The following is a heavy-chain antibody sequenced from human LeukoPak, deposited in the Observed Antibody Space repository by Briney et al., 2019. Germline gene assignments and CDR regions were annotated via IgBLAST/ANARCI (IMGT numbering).Heavy chain of an antibody. V-gene: IGHV4-38-2*02. D-gene: IGHD5-24*01. Sequence: SETLSLTCTVSNYSISSGYYWGWIRQPPGKGLEWIGSISYSGSTYSNPSLKSRVSISVDTSKNQFSLKLSSVTAADTAVYYCARANVEMATIIDYWGQGTLVTVSS. CDR3: ARANVEMATIIDY. CDR2: ISYSGST. CDR1: NYSISSGYY. J-gene: IGHJ4*02.